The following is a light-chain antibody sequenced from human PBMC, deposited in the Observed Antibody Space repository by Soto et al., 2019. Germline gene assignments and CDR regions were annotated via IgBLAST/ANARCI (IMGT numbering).Light chain of an antibody. CDR2: LNSDGSH. CDR1: SGHSSYA. V-gene: IGLV4-69*01. Sequence: QLVLTQSPSASASLGASVKLTCTLSSGHSSYAIAWHQQQPEKGPRYLMKLNSDGSHSKGDGIPDRFSGSSSGAERYLTISSLQSDDEGDYYCQTWGTGPYVVFGGGTKHTVL. CDR3: QTWGTGPYVV. J-gene: IGLJ2*01.